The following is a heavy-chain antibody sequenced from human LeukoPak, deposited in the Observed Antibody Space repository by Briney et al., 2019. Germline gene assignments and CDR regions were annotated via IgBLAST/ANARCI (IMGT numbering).Heavy chain of an antibody. D-gene: IGHD3-3*01. V-gene: IGHV1-69*06. CDR1: GGTFSSYA. J-gene: IGHJ4*02. Sequence: ASVKVSCKASGGTFSSYAISWVRQAPGQGLEWMGGIIPIFGTANYAQKFQGRVTITADKSTSTAYMELSSLRSEDTAVYYCASGYYDFWSGFSIGYFDYWGQGTLVTVSS. CDR2: IIPIFGTA. CDR3: ASGYYDFWSGFSIGYFDY.